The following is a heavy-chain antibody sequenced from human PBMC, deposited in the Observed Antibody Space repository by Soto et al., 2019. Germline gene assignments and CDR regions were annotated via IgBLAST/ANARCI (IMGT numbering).Heavy chain of an antibody. CDR1: GVSINSGGHS. CDR3: ARDSLYNDIYGYGLEV. J-gene: IGHJ6*02. V-gene: IGHV4-30-2*01. Sequence: QLQLQESGSGLVKPSQTLSLTCAVSGVSINSGGHSWNWIRQPPGKGPEWIGFIYSNGGNFYNPSLRCRVTITMDRSKNHFFRRLTSVTDADTAVYFCARDSLYNDIYGYGLEVGGQCTAVTVSS. D-gene: IGHD3-9*01. CDR2: IYSNGGN.